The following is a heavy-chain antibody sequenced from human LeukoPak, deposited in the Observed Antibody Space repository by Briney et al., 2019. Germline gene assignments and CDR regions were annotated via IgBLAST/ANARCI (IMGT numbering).Heavy chain of an antibody. CDR2: IWYDGSNK. CDR1: GFTFSNYG. V-gene: IGHV3-33*06. D-gene: IGHD5-18*01. Sequence: GGSLRLSCAASGFTFSNYGMHWFRQAPAKGLEWVAVIWYDGSNKYYADSVKGRFTISRDNSKNTLYLQMKSLRAEDTAVYYRAKDRDTAMEIDYWGQGTLVTVSS. CDR3: AKDRDTAMEIDY. J-gene: IGHJ4*02.